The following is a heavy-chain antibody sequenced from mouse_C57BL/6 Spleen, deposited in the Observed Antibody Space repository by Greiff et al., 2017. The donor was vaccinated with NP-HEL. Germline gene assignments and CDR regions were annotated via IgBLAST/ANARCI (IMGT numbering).Heavy chain of an antibody. CDR1: GYTFTSYW. Sequence: QVQLQQPGAELVKPGASVKLSCKASGYTFTSYWMHWVKQRPGQGLEWIGMIHPNSGSANYNEKFKGKATLTVDKSSSTAYMQLSRLTSEDSAVYYCARGDEGYPAGCADWGQGTLVTVSA. V-gene: IGHV1-64*01. CDR2: IHPNSGSA. CDR3: ARGDEGYPAGCAD. J-gene: IGHJ3*01. D-gene: IGHD2-3*01.